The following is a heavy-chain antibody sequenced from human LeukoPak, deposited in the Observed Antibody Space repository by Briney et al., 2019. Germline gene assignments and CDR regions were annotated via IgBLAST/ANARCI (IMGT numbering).Heavy chain of an antibody. CDR3: AKATGDYDSSGYDDAFDI. CDR1: GFTFSTYS. V-gene: IGHV3-48*04. Sequence: PGGSLRLSCAASGFTFSTYSMNWVRQAPGKGLEWVSYISSSSSTIYYADSVKGRFTISRDNAKNSLYLQMNSLRAEDTALYYCAKATGDYDSSGYDDAFDIWGQGTMVTVSS. J-gene: IGHJ3*02. CDR2: ISSSSSTI. D-gene: IGHD3-22*01.